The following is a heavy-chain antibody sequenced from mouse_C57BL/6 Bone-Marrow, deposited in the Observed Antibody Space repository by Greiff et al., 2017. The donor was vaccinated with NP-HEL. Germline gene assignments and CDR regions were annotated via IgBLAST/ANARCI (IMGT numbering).Heavy chain of an antibody. CDR1: GYTFTSYW. Sequence: QVQLQQPGAELVRPGTSVKLSCKASGYTFTSYWMHWVKQRPGQGLEWIGVIDPSDSYTNYNQKFKGKATLTVDTSSSTAYMQLSRLTSEGSAVYYCARGGRKGINYWGQGTTLTVSS. CDR2: IDPSDSYT. V-gene: IGHV1-59*01. J-gene: IGHJ2*01. D-gene: IGHD2-4*01. CDR3: ARGGRKGINY.